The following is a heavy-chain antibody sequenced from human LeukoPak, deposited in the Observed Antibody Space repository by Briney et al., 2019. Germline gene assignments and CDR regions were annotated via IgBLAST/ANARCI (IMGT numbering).Heavy chain of an antibody. CDR3: ATLRYCSGTSCFPKYFQH. CDR2: IYYSGST. Sequence: PSDTLSLTCTVSGASINSYYWSWIRQPPGKGLEWIGYIYYSGSTTYSPSLKSRVTMSVDTSKNQFSLKLSSVTAADTAVYYCATLRYCSGTSCFPKYFQHWGQGTLVTVSS. CDR1: GASINSYY. D-gene: IGHD2-15*01. V-gene: IGHV4-59*08. J-gene: IGHJ1*01.